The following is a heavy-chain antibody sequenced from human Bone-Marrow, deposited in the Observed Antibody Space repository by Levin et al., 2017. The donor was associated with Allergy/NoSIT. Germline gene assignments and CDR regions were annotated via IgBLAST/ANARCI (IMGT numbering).Heavy chain of an antibody. V-gene: IGHV1-2*04. CDR3: ARGRRITMVRGVTLQFNYFDY. D-gene: IGHD3-10*01. CDR1: GYTFTGYY. J-gene: IGHJ4*02. Sequence: GASVKVSCKASGYTFTGYYMHWVRQAPGQGLEWMGWINPNSGGTNYAQKFQGWVTMTRDTSISTAYMELSRLRSDDTAVYYCARGRRITMVRGVTLQFNYFDYWGQGTLVTVSS. CDR2: INPNSGGT.